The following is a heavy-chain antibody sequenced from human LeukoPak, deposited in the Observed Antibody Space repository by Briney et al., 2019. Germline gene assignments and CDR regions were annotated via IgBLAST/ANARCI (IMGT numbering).Heavy chain of an antibody. CDR2: IYTSGST. D-gene: IGHD3-9*01. Sequence: PSETLSLTCTVSGGSISSYYWSWIRQPAGKGLEWIGRIYTSGSTNYNPSLKSRVTISVDTSKNQFSLKLSSVTAADTAVYYCAKDKNYDILTGYFESPNWYFDLWGRGTRVTVSS. CDR3: AKDKNYDILTGYFESPNWYFDL. CDR1: GGSISSYY. V-gene: IGHV4-4*07. J-gene: IGHJ2*01.